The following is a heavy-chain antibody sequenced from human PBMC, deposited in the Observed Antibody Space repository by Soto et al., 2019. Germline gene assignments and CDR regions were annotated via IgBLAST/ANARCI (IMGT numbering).Heavy chain of an antibody. V-gene: IGHV1-18*01. CDR1: GYTFTSYG. CDR2: ISAYNGNT. D-gene: IGHD1-26*01. J-gene: IGHJ6*02. CDR3: ARDVPGFGYSGSSLDHYYYGMDV. Sequence: ASVKVSCKASGYTFTSYGISWVRQAPGQGLEWMGWISAYNGNTNYAQKLQGRVTMTTDTSTSTAYMELRSLRSDDTAVYYCARDVPGFGYSGSSLDHYYYGMDVWGQGTTVTVSS.